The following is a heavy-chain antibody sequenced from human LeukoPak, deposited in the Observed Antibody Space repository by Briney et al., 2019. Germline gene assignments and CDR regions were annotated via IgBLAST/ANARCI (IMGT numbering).Heavy chain of an antibody. V-gene: IGHV1-2*02. Sequence: GASVKVSCKASGYTITGYYMHWVRQAPGQGLGWMGCINHNSGGTNYAKKFQGRVTMNRDTSISTAYMELSRLRSDDTAVYYCARDHRYCSSTSGYTPYDWFDPWGQGTLVTVSS. CDR2: INHNSGGT. CDR3: ARDHRYCSSTSGYTPYDWFDP. CDR1: GYTITGYY. J-gene: IGHJ5*02. D-gene: IGHD2-2*02.